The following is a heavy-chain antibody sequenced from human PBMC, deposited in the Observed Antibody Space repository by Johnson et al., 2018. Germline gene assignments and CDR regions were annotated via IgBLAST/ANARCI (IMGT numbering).Heavy chain of an antibody. J-gene: IGHJ3*02. CDR2: IYPGDSDT. CDR3: ASAYFTTGFDI. CDR1: GYSFTRYW. D-gene: IGHD2-8*01. V-gene: IGHV5-51*03. Sequence: EVQLVESGAEVKKPGESLKISCKGSGYSFTRYWIAWVRQMPGKGLELMGIIYPGDSDTRYSPSFQGQVTISADKSISTAYLQWSSLKAPDTAMYYCASAYFTTGFDIWGRGTVVTVSS.